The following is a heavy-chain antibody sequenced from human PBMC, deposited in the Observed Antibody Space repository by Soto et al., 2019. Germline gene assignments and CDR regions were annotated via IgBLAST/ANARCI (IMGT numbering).Heavy chain of an antibody. V-gene: IGHV1-46*01. CDR2: INPSGGSA. J-gene: IGHJ4*02. CDR3: VRAPNFLDI. Sequence: HVQLVQSGAEVKRPGASVKLSCKASGFPFTSFFIHWVRQAPGQGLEWMGGINPSGGSANYAQKFQGRLTLTRDTSASTAYMELSSLKSEDTALYYCVRAPNFLDIWGQGTLVAVAS. CDR1: GFPFTSFF.